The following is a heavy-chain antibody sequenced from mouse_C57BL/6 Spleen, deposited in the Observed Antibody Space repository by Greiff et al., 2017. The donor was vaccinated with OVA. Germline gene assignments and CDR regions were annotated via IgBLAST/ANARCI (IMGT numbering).Heavy chain of an antibody. Sequence: EVQLQQSGPELVKPGASVKISCKASGYSFTGYYMNWVKQSPEKSLEWIGEINPSTGGTTYNQKFKAKATLTVDKSSSTAYMQLKSLTSEDSAVYYCARGSFSYFDYWGQGTTLTVSS. D-gene: IGHD1-1*01. CDR2: INPSTGGT. CDR3: ARGSFSYFDY. V-gene: IGHV1-42*01. CDR1: GYSFTGYY. J-gene: IGHJ2*01.